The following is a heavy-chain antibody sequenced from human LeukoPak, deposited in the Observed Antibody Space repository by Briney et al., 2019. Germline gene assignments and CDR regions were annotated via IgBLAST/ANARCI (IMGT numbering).Heavy chain of an antibody. J-gene: IGHJ5*02. CDR2: ISAYNGNT. V-gene: IGHV1-18*01. Sequence: ASVKVSCKASGYTFTSYGISWVRQAPGQGLEWMGWISAYNGNTNYAQKLQGRVTMTTDTSTSTAYMELRSLRSDDTAVYYCAAHQGATMIDWFDPWGQGTLVTVSS. CDR3: AAHQGATMIDWFDP. CDR1: GYTFTSYG. D-gene: IGHD3-22*01.